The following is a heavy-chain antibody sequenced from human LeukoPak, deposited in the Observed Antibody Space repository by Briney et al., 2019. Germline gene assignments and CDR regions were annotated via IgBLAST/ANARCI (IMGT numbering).Heavy chain of an antibody. V-gene: IGHV1-8*02. CDR3: ARGVSDDY. J-gene: IGHJ4*02. Sequence: GASVKVSCKASGGTFSSYAISWVRQATGQGLEWMGWMNPNSDNTGYAQKFQGRVTMTRNTSISTAYMELSSLRSEDTAVYYCARGVSDDYWGQGTLVTVSS. D-gene: IGHD3-16*02. CDR1: GGTFSSYA. CDR2: MNPNSDNT.